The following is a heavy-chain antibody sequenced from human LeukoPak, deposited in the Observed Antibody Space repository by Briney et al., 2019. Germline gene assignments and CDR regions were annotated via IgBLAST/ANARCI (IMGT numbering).Heavy chain of an antibody. V-gene: IGHV3-30*18. CDR3: AKGSSSLQA. CDR1: GFTFSSYG. CDR2: ISYDGSNK. D-gene: IGHD6-13*01. Sequence: GGSLRLSCAASGFTFSSYGMHWVRQAPGKGLEWVAVISYDGSNKYYADSVKGRFTIFRDNSKNTLYLQMNSLRAEDTAVYYCAKGSSSLQAWGQGTLVTVSS. J-gene: IGHJ5*02.